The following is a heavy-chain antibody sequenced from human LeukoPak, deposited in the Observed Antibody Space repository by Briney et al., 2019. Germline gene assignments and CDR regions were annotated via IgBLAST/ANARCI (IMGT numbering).Heavy chain of an antibody. CDR3: ARMRGGGIGYSNYMDV. CDR1: GGSFSDYF. J-gene: IGHJ6*03. V-gene: IGHV4-34*01. CDR2: IDHSGGT. D-gene: IGHD2-15*01. Sequence: KPSETLSHTCAVFGGSFSDYFWSWIRQPPGKGLEWIGEIDHSGGTNYNPSLKSRVTISVDTSKNQFSLKLTSVTAADAAVYYCARMRGGGIGYSNYMDVWGKGTTVIVSS.